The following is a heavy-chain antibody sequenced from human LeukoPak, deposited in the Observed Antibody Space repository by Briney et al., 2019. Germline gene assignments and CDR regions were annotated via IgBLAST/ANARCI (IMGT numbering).Heavy chain of an antibody. CDR2: IGGSGGST. D-gene: IGHD1-26*01. J-gene: IGHJ6*03. Sequence: PGGSLRLSCAASAFSFSNYNMNWVRQAPGKGLEWVSAIGGSGGSTYYADSVKGRFTISRDNSKNTLYLQMNSLRAEDTAVYYCARGSYYFYYYYYMDVWGKGTTVTISS. CDR1: AFSFSNYN. CDR3: ARGSYYFYYYYYMDV. V-gene: IGHV3-23*01.